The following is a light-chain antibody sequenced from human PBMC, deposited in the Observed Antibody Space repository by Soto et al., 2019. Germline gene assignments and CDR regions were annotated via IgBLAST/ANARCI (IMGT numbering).Light chain of an antibody. CDR2: SNN. J-gene: IGLJ1*01. Sequence: QSVLTQPPSASGTPGQRVTISCSGSSSNIGSNTVNWYQQLPGTAPKLLIYSNNQRPSGVPDRFSGSKSGTSASLAISGLQSEDEADYYCQSYDSSLSRYVFGTGTKVTVL. CDR3: QSYDSSLSRYV. CDR1: SSNIGSNT. V-gene: IGLV1-44*01.